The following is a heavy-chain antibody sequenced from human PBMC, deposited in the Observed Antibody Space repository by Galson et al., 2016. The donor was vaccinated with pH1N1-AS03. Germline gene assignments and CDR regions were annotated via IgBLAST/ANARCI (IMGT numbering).Heavy chain of an antibody. D-gene: IGHD6-13*01. CDR2: ISGADLST. Sequence: SLRLSCAASGFTFRTYAMSWVRQAPGKGLEWVSSISGADLSTYYADSVKGRFTVSRDNSKNTLYLQMNGLRAEDTAVYYCYSSSWDDAFDIWGQGTTVTVSS. CDR1: GFTFRTYA. J-gene: IGHJ3*02. V-gene: IGHV3-23*01. CDR3: YSSSWDDAFDI.